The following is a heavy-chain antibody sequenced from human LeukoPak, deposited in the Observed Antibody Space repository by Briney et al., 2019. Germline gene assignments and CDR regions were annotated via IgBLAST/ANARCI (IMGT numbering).Heavy chain of an antibody. Sequence: PGGSLRLSCAASGFIFSDYDMNWVRQAPGKGLEWVANIKQDGSEKYYVDSVKGRFTISRDNAKNSLYLQMNSLRAEDTAVYYCARDLNPGDYGSYWGQGTLVTVSS. V-gene: IGHV3-7*01. D-gene: IGHD4-17*01. CDR3: ARDLNPGDYGSY. CDR1: GFIFSDYD. J-gene: IGHJ4*02. CDR2: IKQDGSEK.